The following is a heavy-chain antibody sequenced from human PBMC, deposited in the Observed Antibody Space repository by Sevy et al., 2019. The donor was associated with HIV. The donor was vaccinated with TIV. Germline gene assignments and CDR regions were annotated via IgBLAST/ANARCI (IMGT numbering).Heavy chain of an antibody. CDR1: GFTVSSNY. V-gene: IGHV3-53*01. J-gene: IGHJ6*02. CDR3: AGEDVVLGEGNYYGMDV. CDR2: IYSVGRT. D-gene: IGHD3-16*01. Sequence: GGSLRLSCAVSGFTVSSNYMSWVRQAPGRGLECVSVIYSVGRTYYADSVRGRFTISRDNSKNTLYLQVNSLRAEDTAVYYCAGEDVVLGEGNYYGMDVWGQGTTVTVSS.